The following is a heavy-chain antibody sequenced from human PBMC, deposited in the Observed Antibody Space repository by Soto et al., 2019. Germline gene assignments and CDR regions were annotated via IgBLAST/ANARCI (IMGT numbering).Heavy chain of an antibody. Sequence: GGSLSLSCAASGFPFSSYSMNWVRQAPGKGLEWVSSISSSSSYIYYADSVKGRFTISRDNAKNSLYLQMNSLRAEDTAVYYCARDSPINIERVAFDIWGQGTMVTVSS. J-gene: IGHJ3*02. CDR2: ISSSSSYI. D-gene: IGHD3-16*02. CDR1: GFPFSSYS. V-gene: IGHV3-21*01. CDR3: ARDSPINIERVAFDI.